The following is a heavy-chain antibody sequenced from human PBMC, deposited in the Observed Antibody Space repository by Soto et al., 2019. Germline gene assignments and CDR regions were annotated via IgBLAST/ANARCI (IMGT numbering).Heavy chain of an antibody. J-gene: IGHJ6*02. CDR2: IYYSGST. CDR3: ARDPIVVVTHYYGMDV. V-gene: IGHV4-30-4*01. CDR1: GGSISSGDYY. Sequence: SETLSLTCTVSGGSISSGDYYWSWIRQLPGKGLEWIGYIYYSGSTYYNPSLKSRVTISVDTSKNQFSLKLSSVTAADTAVYYCARDPIVVVTHYYGMDVWGQGTTVTVSS. D-gene: IGHD2-21*02.